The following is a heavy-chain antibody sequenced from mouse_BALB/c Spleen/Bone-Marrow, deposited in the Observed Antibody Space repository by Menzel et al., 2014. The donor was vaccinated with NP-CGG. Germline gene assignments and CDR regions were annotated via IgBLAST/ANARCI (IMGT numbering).Heavy chain of an antibody. Sequence: VQLQQPGAELVRPGTSVKVSCKASGYAFTNYLIEWVKQRPGQGLEWIGVINPGSGGTNYNEKFKGKATLTAGKSSSTAYMQLSSLTSDDSAVYFCARGITTGYFDYWGQGTTLTVSS. V-gene: IGHV1-54*01. D-gene: IGHD1-1*01. CDR3: ARGITTGYFDY. J-gene: IGHJ2*01. CDR1: GYAFTNYL. CDR2: INPGSGGT.